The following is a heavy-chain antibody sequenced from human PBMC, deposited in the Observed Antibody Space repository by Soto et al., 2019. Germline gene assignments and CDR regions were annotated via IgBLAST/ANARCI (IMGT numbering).Heavy chain of an antibody. CDR1: GDSISTYY. Sequence: SETLSLTCTVSGDSISTYYWSWIRQPPGKGLEWIGYIYYSGSTNYSPSLKSRVTISVDTSKNQFSLNLTSVTAADTAIYYCARAKSIAAVIFXYWGQGILVTVS. D-gene: IGHD6-6*01. CDR3: ARAKSIAAVIFXY. J-gene: IGHJ4*02. CDR2: IYYSGST. V-gene: IGHV4-59*01.